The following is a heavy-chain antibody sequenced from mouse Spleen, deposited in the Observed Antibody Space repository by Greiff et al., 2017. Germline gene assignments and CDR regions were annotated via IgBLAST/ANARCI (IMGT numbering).Heavy chain of an antibody. V-gene: IGHV1S81*02. J-gene: IGHJ3*01. CDR3: TRDYGNHPGFAY. CDR1: GYTFTSYY. D-gene: IGHD2-1*01. CDR2: INPSNGGT. Sequence: VKLVESGAELVKPGASVKLSCKASGYTFTSYYMYWVKQRPGQGLEWIGGINPSNGGTNFNEKFKSKATLTVDKSSSTAYMQLSSLTSEDSAVYYCTRDYGNHPGFAYWGQGTLVTVSA.